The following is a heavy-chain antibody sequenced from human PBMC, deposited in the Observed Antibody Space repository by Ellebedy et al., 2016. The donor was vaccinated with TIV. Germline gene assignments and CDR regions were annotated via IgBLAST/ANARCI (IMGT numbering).Heavy chain of an antibody. D-gene: IGHD2-8*01. J-gene: IGHJ4*02. V-gene: IGHV3-43*02. CDR3: AKDIKWRGVFDR. CDR1: GFTFEDYA. Sequence: GESLKISCAASGFTFEDYAMHWVRRVPGKGLEWVSLISGDGNSKYYGDSLKGRFTISRDNSKNSLYLQMNSLRSEDTAFYFCAKDIKWRGVFDRWGQGTLVTVSS. CDR2: ISGDGNSK.